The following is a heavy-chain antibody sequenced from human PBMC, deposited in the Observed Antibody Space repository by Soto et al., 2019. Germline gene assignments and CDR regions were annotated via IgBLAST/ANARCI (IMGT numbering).Heavy chain of an antibody. CDR3: ARKIKNHHNWFDP. CDR2: INPNSGGT. CDR1: GYTFTGYY. J-gene: IGHJ5*02. Sequence: GASVKVSCKASGYTFTGYYMHWVRQAPAQGLEWMGWINPNSGGTNYAQKFQGRVTMTRDTSISTAYMELSRLRSDDTAVYYCARKIKNHHNWFDPWGQGTLVTVSS. V-gene: IGHV1-2*02.